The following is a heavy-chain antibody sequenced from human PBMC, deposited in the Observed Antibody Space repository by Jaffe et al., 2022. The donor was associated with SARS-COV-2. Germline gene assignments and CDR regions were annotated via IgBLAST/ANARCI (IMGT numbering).Heavy chain of an antibody. CDR3: ARDCNPSGWFGELLKANYYYMDV. D-gene: IGHD3-10*01. CDR1: GFTFSSYS. CDR2: ISSSSSYI. V-gene: IGHV3-21*01. J-gene: IGHJ6*03. Sequence: EVQLVESGGGLVKPGGSLRLSCAASGFTFSSYSMNWVRQAPGKGLEWVSSISSSSSYIYYADSVKGRFTISRDNAKNSLYLQMNSLRAEDTAVYYCARDCNPSGWFGELLKANYYYMDVWGKGTTVTVSS.